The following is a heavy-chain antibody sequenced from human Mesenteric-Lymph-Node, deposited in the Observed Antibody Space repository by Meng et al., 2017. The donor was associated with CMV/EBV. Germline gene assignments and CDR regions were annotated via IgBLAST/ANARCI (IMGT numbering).Heavy chain of an antibody. CDR3: ARNHISGSIDY. Sequence: GESLKISCAASGFSFSIYGMHWVRQAPGKGLDWVAFITYDGSPQYYADSLKGRFTISRDNSKNTLYLQMNSLRAEDTALCYCARNHISGSIDYWGQGTLVTVSS. V-gene: IGHV3-30*03. CDR1: GFSFSIYG. J-gene: IGHJ4*02. CDR2: ITYDGSPQ. D-gene: IGHD3-10*01.